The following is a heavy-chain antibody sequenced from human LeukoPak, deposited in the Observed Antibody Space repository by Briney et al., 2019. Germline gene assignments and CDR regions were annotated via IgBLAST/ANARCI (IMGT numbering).Heavy chain of an antibody. CDR1: GGSINSHHW. Sequence: SGTLSLTCAVSGGSINSHHWWSWVRQPPGKGLEWIGEINHYEATNYNPSLKTRVTISVDESKNQFSLKLSSVTAADTAVYYCARTPENWGRKYYFDYWGQGTLVTVSS. V-gene: IGHV4-4*02. CDR2: INHYEAT. CDR3: ARTPENWGRKYYFDY. J-gene: IGHJ4*02. D-gene: IGHD7-27*01.